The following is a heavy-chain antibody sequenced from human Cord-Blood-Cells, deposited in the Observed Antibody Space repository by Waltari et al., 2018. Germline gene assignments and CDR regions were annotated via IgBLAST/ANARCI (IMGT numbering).Heavy chain of an antibody. CDR3: ARGLVYDSSGYYYYYGMDV. D-gene: IGHD3-22*01. J-gene: IGHJ6*02. V-gene: IGHV4-31*03. CDR2: IYYSGST. Sequence: QVQLQESGPGLVKPSQTLSLTCTVSGGSISSGGYYWSWIRQPPGTGLEWIGYIYYSGSTYYNPSLKSRVTISVDTSKNQFSLKLSSVTAADTAVYYCARGLVYDSSGYYYYYGMDVWGQGTTVTVSS. CDR1: GGSISSGGYY.